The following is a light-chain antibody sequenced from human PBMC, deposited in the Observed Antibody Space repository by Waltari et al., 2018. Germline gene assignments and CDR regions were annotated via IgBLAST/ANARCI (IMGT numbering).Light chain of an antibody. CDR3: SSYTSSSTYV. CDR2: DVS. V-gene: IGLV2-14*01. Sequence: QSALTQPASVSGSPGQSIPIPCTGPSSDVGGYNYVSWYQQHPGKAPKLMIYDVSKRPSGVSNRFSGSKSGNTASLTISGLQAEDEADYYCSSYTSSSTYVFGTGTKVTVL. J-gene: IGLJ1*01. CDR1: SSDVGGYNY.